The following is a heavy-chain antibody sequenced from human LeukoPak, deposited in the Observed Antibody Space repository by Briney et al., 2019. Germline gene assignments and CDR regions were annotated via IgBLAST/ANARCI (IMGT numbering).Heavy chain of an antibody. J-gene: IGHJ4*02. Sequence: WVRQAPGQGLEWMGRTYYRSKWNSDYAVSVKSRITINPDTSKNQFSLQLNSVTPEDTAVYYCARGGYSSIWSWGQGTLVTVSS. V-gene: IGHV6-1*01. D-gene: IGHD2-15*01. CDR3: ARGGYSSIWS. CDR2: TYYRSKWNS.